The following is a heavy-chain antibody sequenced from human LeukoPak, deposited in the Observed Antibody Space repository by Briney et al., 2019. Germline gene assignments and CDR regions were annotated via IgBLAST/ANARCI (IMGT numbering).Heavy chain of an antibody. CDR1: GGSISSSRYY. CDR2: IYFSGST. Sequence: SETLSLTCTVSGGSISSSRYYWGWIRQPPGKGLEWLGSIYFSGSTYYNPSLKSRVTISVDTSKNQFSLKPSSVTAEDTAVYYFARHPYNWNYEGYFDYWGQGTLVTVSS. V-gene: IGHV4-39*01. CDR3: ARHPYNWNYEGYFDY. D-gene: IGHD1-7*01. J-gene: IGHJ4*02.